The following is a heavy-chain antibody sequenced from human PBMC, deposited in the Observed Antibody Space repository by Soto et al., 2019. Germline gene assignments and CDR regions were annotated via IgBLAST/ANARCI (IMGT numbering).Heavy chain of an antibody. D-gene: IGHD3-22*01. J-gene: IGHJ3*02. CDR2: IIPIFGTA. V-gene: IGHV1-69*01. Sequence: QVQLVQSGAEVKKPGYSVKVSCKASGVTFSSYAISWVRQAPGQGLEWMGGIIPIFGTANYAQTFPGRVTITADESTNTAYTVLSSMRSEDTAVYYCASLPDSSSYYSAFDIWGQGTMVTVSS. CDR1: GVTFSSYA. CDR3: ASLPDSSSYYSAFDI.